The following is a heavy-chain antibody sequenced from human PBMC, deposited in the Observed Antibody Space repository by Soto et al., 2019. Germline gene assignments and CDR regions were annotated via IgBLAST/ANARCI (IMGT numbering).Heavy chain of an antibody. CDR3: ARVQRDTAMGHFDY. J-gene: IGHJ4*02. D-gene: IGHD5-18*01. Sequence: QVQLQESGPGLVKPSQTLSLICSVSGGSINSVDYYWSWIRQTPGKGLEWIGYTSYFGTTDYMPPLKSRVTMSVDTSKNQFSLKLSSVTAADTAVYYCARVQRDTAMGHFDYWGQGTLVVVSS. V-gene: IGHV4-30-4*01. CDR1: GGSINSVDYY. CDR2: TSYFGTT.